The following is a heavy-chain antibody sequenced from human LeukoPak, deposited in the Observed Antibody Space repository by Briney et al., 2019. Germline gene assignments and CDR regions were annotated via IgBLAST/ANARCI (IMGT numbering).Heavy chain of an antibody. V-gene: IGHV3-21*01. CDR2: ISSSSSYI. CDR1: GFTFSSYS. CDR3: ARGSTDPQFDY. J-gene: IGHJ4*02. Sequence: GGSLRLSCAASGFTFSSYSMNWVRQAPGKGLEWVSSISSSSSYIYYADSVKGRFTISRDNSKNTLYLQMNSLRAEDTAVYHCARGSTDPQFDYWGQGTLVTVSS. D-gene: IGHD1-1*01.